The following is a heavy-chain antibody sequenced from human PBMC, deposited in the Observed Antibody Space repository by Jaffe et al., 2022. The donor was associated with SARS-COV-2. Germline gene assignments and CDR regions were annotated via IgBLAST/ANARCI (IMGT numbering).Heavy chain of an antibody. D-gene: IGHD6-19*01. CDR2: INTNTGNP. CDR3: AREGVAVAGYWFDP. V-gene: IGHV7-4-1*02. J-gene: IGHJ5*02. Sequence: QVHLVQSGSELKKPGASVKVSCQASGYTFTNYGLHWVRQAPGQGLEWMGWINTNTGNPSYAQGFTGRFVFSLDISVNTTYLQISSLKTEDTAVYYCAREGVAVAGYWFDPWGQGTLVTVSS. CDR1: GYTFTNYG.